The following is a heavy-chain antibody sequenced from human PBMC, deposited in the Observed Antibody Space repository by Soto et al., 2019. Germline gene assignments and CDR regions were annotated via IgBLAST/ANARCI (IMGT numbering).Heavy chain of an antibody. V-gene: IGHV4-59*08. CDR2: IYYSGST. CDR3: ARSRYSSSWYFDY. D-gene: IGHD6-13*01. J-gene: IGHJ4*02. CDR1: GGSISSYY. Sequence: SETLSLTCTVSGGSISSYYWSWIRQPPGKGLEWIGYIYYSGSTNYNPSLKSRVTISVDTSKNKFSLKLSSVTAADTAVYYCARSRYSSSWYFDYWGQGTLVTVSS.